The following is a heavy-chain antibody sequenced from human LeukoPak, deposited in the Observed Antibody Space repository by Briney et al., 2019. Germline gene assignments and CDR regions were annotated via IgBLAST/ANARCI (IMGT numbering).Heavy chain of an antibody. J-gene: IGHJ4*02. V-gene: IGHV1-2*02. Sequence: ALVKVSCKASGYTFTGYYMHWVRQAPGQGLEWMGWINPNSGGTNYAQKFQGRVTMTRDTSISTAYMELSRLRSDDTAVYYYARDWGDGYNWIDYWGQGTLVTVSS. CDR3: ARDWGDGYNWIDY. CDR1: GYTFTGYY. D-gene: IGHD5-24*01. CDR2: INPNSGGT.